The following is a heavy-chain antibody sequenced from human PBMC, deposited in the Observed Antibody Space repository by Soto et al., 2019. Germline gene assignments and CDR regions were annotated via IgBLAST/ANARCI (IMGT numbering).Heavy chain of an antibody. CDR3: ASWVIALGGTGYFRH. CDR2: ISANGGRA. D-gene: IGHD6-19*01. CDR1: GDSISRNGYF. J-gene: IGHJ1*01. Sequence: ETLSLTCTVSGDSISRNGYFWTWIRQHPGKGLEWVSGISANGGRANYADSVKGRFSLSRDNSKNTMFLQMDSLTAEDTAIYYCASWVIALGGTGYFRHWGQGTLVTVSS. V-gene: IGHV3-23*01.